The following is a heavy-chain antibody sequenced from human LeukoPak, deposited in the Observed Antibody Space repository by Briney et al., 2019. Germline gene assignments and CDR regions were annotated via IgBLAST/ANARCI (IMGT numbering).Heavy chain of an antibody. J-gene: IGHJ4*02. V-gene: IGHV3-23*01. CDR3: AKEFDSSGFFDC. CDR1: GFTFRNYA. CDR2: VSSSGGGT. D-gene: IGHD3-22*01. Sequence: GGSLRLSCAASGFTFRNYAMSWVRQAPGKGLEWVSAVSSSGGGTYIAASVKGRFTISRDNSKNTLYLQMNSLRAEDTAVYYCAKEFDSSGFFDCWGQGTLVTVSS.